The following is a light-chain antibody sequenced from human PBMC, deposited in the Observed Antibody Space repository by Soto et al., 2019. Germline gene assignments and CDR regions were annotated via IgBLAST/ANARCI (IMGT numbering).Light chain of an antibody. Sequence: QSVLTQPPSVSGSPGQSVTISCTGTSSDFNNYNRVSWYQRPPGTGPKLIIFEVNNRPSGVPDRFSGSKSGNTASLTISGLQAEDEADYYCNSFTTSGTYVLGTGTKVTV. CDR3: NSFTTSGTYV. V-gene: IGLV2-18*02. CDR2: EVN. J-gene: IGLJ1*01. CDR1: SSDFNNYNR.